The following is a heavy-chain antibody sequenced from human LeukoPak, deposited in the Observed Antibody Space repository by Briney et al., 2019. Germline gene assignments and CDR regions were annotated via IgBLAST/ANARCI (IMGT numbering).Heavy chain of an antibody. V-gene: IGHV3-9*01. CDR2: ISWNSGSI. D-gene: IGHD3-22*01. CDR3: AKDISRNYYDSSGQDY. Sequence: GGSLRLSCAASGFTFSSYAMSWVRQAPGKGLEWVSGISWNSGSIGYADSVKGRFTISRDNAKNSLYLQMNSLRAEDTALYYCAKDISRNYYDSSGQDYWGQGTLVTVSS. J-gene: IGHJ4*02. CDR1: GFTFSSYA.